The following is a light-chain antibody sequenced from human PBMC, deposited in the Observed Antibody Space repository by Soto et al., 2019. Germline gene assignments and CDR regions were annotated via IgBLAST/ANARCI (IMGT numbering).Light chain of an antibody. CDR3: PQYGSSPFT. CDR1: QSVSSSY. V-gene: IGKV3-20*01. J-gene: IGKJ3*01. Sequence: EIVLMQSPGTLSLSPGERATLSCRASQSVSSSYLAWYQQKPGQTPRLLIYGASSRATGIPDRFSGSGSGTDFTLTISTLEPEDFAVYYCPQYGSSPFTFGPGTKVDIK. CDR2: GAS.